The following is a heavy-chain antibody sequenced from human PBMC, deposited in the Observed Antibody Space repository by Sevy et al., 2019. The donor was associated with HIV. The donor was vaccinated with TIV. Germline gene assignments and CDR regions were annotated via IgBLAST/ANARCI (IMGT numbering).Heavy chain of an antibody. D-gene: IGHD3-3*01. J-gene: IGHJ5*02. CDR3: ARDKRNRFLELGNWFDP. Sequence: GGSLRLSCAASGFTFSDYYMNWIRQAPGKGLEWVSYISSSGSTIYYADSVKGRFTISRDNAKNSLYLQMNSLRAEDTAMYYCARDKRNRFLELGNWFDPWGQGTLVTVSS. CDR1: GFTFSDYY. CDR2: ISSSGSTI. V-gene: IGHV3-11*01.